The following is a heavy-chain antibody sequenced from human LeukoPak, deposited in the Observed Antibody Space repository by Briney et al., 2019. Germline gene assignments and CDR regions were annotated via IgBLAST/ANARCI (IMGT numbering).Heavy chain of an antibody. CDR2: ISGSGGST. V-gene: IGHV3-23*01. CDR3: AKRARVVGAMNWFDP. Sequence: SLRLSCAASGFTFSSYAMSWVRQAPGKGLEWVSAISGSGGSTYYADSVKGRFTISRDNSKNTLHLQMNSLRAEDTAVYYCAKRARVVGAMNWFDPWGQGTLVTVSS. D-gene: IGHD1-26*01. CDR1: GFTFSSYA. J-gene: IGHJ5*02.